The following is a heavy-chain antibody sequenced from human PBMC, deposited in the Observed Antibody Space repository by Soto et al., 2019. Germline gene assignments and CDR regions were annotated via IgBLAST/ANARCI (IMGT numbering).Heavy chain of an antibody. D-gene: IGHD2-21*02. CDR2: ISVSNGKT. CDR1: GYIFNNYG. Sequence: QVQLVQSGPEVKKPGASVKVSCKASGYIFNNYGLSWVRQAPGDGLEWMGWISVSNGKTYYAQKSQGTVNMTTDTSTSTAYMDLRSLRSDDTAVYYCARDDRHWAGAEAVVTATRVYPGMHVWGQGTTVTVSS. V-gene: IGHV1-18*01. CDR3: ARDDRHWAGAEAVVTATRVYPGMHV. J-gene: IGHJ6*02.